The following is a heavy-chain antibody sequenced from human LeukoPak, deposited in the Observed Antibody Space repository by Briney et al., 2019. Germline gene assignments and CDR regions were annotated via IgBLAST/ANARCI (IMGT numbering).Heavy chain of an antibody. D-gene: IGHD2-21*01. V-gene: IGHV4-61*02. CDR3: AREVEYCGGDCYRHFQH. J-gene: IGHJ1*01. CDR2: IYTSGST. CDR1: GDSISSVNYY. Sequence: PSETLSLTCTVSGDSISSVNYYWSWIRQPAGKGLEWIGRIYTSGSTNYNPSLKSRLTISVDTSKNQFSLKLSSVTAADTAVYYCAREVEYCGGDCYRHFQHWGQGTLVTVSS.